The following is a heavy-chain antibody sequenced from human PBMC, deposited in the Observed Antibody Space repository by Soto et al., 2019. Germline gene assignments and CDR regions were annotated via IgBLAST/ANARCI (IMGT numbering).Heavy chain of an antibody. V-gene: IGHV4-59*08. Sequence: SETLSLTCTVSGGSISSYYWSWIRQPPGKGLEWIGYIYYSGSTNYNPSLKSRVTISVDTSKNQFSLKLSSVTAADTAVYYCARVGVAEVVVVAATTYYYYMDVWGKGTTVTVSS. J-gene: IGHJ6*03. CDR2: IYYSGST. CDR1: GGSISSYY. D-gene: IGHD2-15*01. CDR3: ARVGVAEVVVVAATTYYYYMDV.